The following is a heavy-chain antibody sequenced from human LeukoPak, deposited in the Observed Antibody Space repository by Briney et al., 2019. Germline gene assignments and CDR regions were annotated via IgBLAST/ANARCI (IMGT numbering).Heavy chain of an antibody. V-gene: IGHV4-39*01. J-gene: IGHJ5*02. CDR1: GGSISSSSYY. D-gene: IGHD1-1*01. CDR3: ARTPTGTFSFAWFDP. Sequence: PSETLSLTCTVSGGSISSSSYYWGWIRQPPGKGLEWIGNIYFSGRTYHNPSLKSRVTLHVDTSKNQLSLKMASVTASDTAVYYCARTPTGTFSFAWFDPWGQGKLVTVSS. CDR2: IYFSGRT.